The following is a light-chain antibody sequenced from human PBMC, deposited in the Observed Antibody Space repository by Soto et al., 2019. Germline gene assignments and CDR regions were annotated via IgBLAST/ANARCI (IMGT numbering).Light chain of an antibody. J-gene: IGKJ1*01. CDR1: QSISSW. Sequence: DVQMAHSPSTLSATVGDRVTITCRASQSISSWLAWYQQKPGKARKLLIYDASSLESGVPSRFSGSGSGTEFTLTISSLQPDDFATYYCQQYNSYSKTSGQGTNVDI. CDR2: DAS. CDR3: QQYNSYSKT. V-gene: IGKV1-5*01.